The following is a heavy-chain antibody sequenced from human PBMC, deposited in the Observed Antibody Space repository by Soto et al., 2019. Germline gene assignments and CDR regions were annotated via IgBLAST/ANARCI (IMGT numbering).Heavy chain of an antibody. CDR3: AVIYYYDSSAPYY. J-gene: IGHJ4*02. Sequence: LGESLKISCKGSGYSFTSYWISWVRQMPGKGLEWMGRIDPSDSYTNYSPSFQGHVTISADKSISTAYLQWSSLKASDTAMYYCAVIYYYDSSAPYYWGQGTLVTVSS. V-gene: IGHV5-10-1*01. CDR1: GYSFTSYW. D-gene: IGHD3-22*01. CDR2: IDPSDSYT.